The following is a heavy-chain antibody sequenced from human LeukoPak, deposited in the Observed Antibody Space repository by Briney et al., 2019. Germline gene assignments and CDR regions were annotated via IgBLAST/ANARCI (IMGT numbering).Heavy chain of an antibody. CDR2: ISGGGRST. D-gene: IGHD3-22*01. CDR3: AKDRIKGIVVVTAARDEYFQH. V-gene: IGHV3-23*01. Sequence: GGSLRLSCAASGFTFSSYAMSWVRQAPGKGLDWVSAISGGGRSTYYADSVKGRCTISRDNSKKTLYLQMNSLRAEDTAVYYCAKDRIKGIVVVTAARDEYFQHWGQGTLVTVSS. J-gene: IGHJ1*01. CDR1: GFTFSSYA.